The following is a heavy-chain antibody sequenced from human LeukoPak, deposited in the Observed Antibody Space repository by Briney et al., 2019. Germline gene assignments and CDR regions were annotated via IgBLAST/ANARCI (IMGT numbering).Heavy chain of an antibody. Sequence: SETLSLTCAVYGGSFSGYYWSWIRQPPGKGLEWIGEINHSGSTNYNPSLKSRVTISVDTSKNQFSLKLSSVTAADTAVCYCARGVRWMVYAIIYYFDYWGQGTLVTVSS. CDR3: ARGVRWMVYAIIYYFDY. J-gene: IGHJ4*02. CDR2: INHSGST. CDR1: GGSFSGYY. V-gene: IGHV4-34*01. D-gene: IGHD2-8*01.